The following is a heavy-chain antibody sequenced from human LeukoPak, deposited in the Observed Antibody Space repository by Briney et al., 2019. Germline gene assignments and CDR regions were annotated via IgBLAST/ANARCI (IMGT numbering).Heavy chain of an antibody. CDR2: ISSSSSYI. V-gene: IGHV3-21*01. J-gene: IGHJ3*02. Sequence: AGGSLRLSCAASGFTFSSYSMNWVRQAPGKGLEWVSSISSSSSYIYYADSVKGRFTISRDNAKNSLYLQMNSLRAEDTAVYYCAKNLYMPAPDTGPTYDGFDIWGQGTMVTVSS. CDR3: AKNLYMPAPDTGPTYDGFDI. CDR1: GFTFSSYS. D-gene: IGHD6-13*01.